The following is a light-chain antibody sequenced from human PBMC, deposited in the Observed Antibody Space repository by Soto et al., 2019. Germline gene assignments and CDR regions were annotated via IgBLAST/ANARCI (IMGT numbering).Light chain of an antibody. CDR1: QSVGSN. Sequence: EIVMTQSPATLSVSPGERASLSCRASQSVGSNLAWYQQTAGQAPRLLIYGASTRATGIPARFSGSGSGTEFTLTISSLQSEDFAVYSCPQYTNWPHTFGQGTKLEIK. CDR2: GAS. V-gene: IGKV3-15*01. CDR3: PQYTNWPHT. J-gene: IGKJ2*01.